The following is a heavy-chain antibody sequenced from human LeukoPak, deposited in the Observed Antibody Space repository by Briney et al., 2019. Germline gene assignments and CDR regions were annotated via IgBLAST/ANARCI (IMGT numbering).Heavy chain of an antibody. CDR1: GFTFSSYA. D-gene: IGHD5-18*01. Sequence: GGSLRLSCAASGFTFSSYAMSWVRQAPGKGLEWVSAISGSGGSTYYADSVKGRFTISRDNSKNTLYLQMNSLRAEDTAVYYCASSDGDTAMAHPPSYYWGQGTLVTVSS. J-gene: IGHJ4*02. CDR2: ISGSGGST. CDR3: ASSDGDTAMAHPPSYY. V-gene: IGHV3-23*01.